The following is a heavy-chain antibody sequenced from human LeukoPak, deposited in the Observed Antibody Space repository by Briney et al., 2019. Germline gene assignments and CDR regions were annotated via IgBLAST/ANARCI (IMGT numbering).Heavy chain of an antibody. CDR1: GYTFTFYF. CDR2: INPNSGGT. CDR3: ARELNYDSSGYYFDY. D-gene: IGHD3-22*01. J-gene: IGHJ4*02. Sequence: GASVKVSCKASGYTFTFYFIHWVRQSPGQGLKWMGWINPNSGGTNYAQKFQGRVTMTRNTSISTAYMELSRLRSDDTAVYYCARELNYDSSGYYFDYWGQGTLVTVSS. V-gene: IGHV1-2*02.